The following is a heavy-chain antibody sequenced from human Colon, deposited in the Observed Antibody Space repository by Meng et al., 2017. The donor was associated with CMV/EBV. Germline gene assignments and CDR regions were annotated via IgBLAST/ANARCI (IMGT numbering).Heavy chain of an antibody. J-gene: IGHJ4*02. CDR3: ARDPSGSRVPFDY. CDR1: GYTFSDYH. CDR2: INSNSGAT. D-gene: IGHD1-26*01. V-gene: IGHV1-2*02. Sequence: QVQLVQPGAEVKKPGASVKVSCKTSGYTFSDYHIHWVRQAPGQGLEWMGWINSNSGATDYAQKFQGRFTMTRDTSITTVYMELSSLRSDDTAVYYCARDPSGSRVPFDYWGQGSLVTVSS.